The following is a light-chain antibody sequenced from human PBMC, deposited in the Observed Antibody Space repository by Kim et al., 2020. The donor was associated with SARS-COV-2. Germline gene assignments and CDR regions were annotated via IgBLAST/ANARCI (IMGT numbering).Light chain of an antibody. CDR2: DAS. V-gene: IGKV1-33*01. CDR1: QDIDKS. Sequence: DIQMTQSPSSLAASVGDRVTITCQASQDIDKSLNWYQQKPGKPPKLLIYDASSLEIGVPSTFSGSGSGTDFTLTSSSLRPEDSATYYCQQCDSLPITFGQGTRLEIK. J-gene: IGKJ5*01. CDR3: QQCDSLPIT.